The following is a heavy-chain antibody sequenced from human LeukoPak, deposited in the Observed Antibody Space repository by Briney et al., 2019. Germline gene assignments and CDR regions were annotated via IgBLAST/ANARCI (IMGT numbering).Heavy chain of an antibody. CDR2: ISSSSSYI. CDR3: ARVLNCGGDCTIFDY. J-gene: IGHJ4*02. CDR1: GFTFSSYS. D-gene: IGHD2-21*02. Sequence: GGSLRLSCAASGFTFSSYSMNWVRQAPGKGLEWVSSISSSSSYIYYADSVKGRFTISRDNAKNSLYLQMNSLRAEDTAVYYCARVLNCGGDCTIFDYWGQGTLVTVSS. V-gene: IGHV3-21*01.